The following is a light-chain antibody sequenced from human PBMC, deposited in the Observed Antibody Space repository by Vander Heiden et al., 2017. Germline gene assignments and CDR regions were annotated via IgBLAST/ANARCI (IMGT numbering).Light chain of an antibody. CDR1: SSNIGSNT. J-gene: IGLJ1*01. CDR2: SNN. Sequence: QSVLTHPPRASGTPGQRVTISCSGSSSNIGSNTVNWYQQLPGTAPKLLIYSNNQRPSGVPDRFSGSKSGTSASLAISGLQSEDEADYYCAAWDDSLNGHVFGTGTKVTVL. V-gene: IGLV1-44*01. CDR3: AAWDDSLNGHV.